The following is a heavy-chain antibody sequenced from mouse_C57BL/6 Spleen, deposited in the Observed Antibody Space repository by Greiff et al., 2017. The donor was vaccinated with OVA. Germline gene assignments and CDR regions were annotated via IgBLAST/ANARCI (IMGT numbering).Heavy chain of an antibody. J-gene: IGHJ4*01. D-gene: IGHD1-1*01. Sequence: EVHLVESGGGLVKPGGSLKLSCAASGFTFSDYGMHWVRQAPEKGLEWVAYISSGSSTIYYADTVKGRFTISRDNAKNTLFLQMTSLRSEDTAMYYCARPTTVVAHYYAMDYWGQGTSVTVSS. V-gene: IGHV5-17*01. CDR1: GFTFSDYG. CDR3: ARPTTVVAHYYAMDY. CDR2: ISSGSSTI.